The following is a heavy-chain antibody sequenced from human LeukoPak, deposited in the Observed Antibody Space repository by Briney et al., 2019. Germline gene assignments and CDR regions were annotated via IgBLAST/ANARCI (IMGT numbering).Heavy chain of an antibody. CDR3: ARGPAYCGGDCYPELAY. CDR1: GGTFSSYA. D-gene: IGHD2-21*02. Sequence: SVKVSCKASGGTFSSYAISWVRQAPGQGLEWMGRIIPILGIANYAQKFQGRVTITADKSTSTAYMELSSLRSEDTAVYYCARGPAYCGGDCYPELAYWGQGTLVTVSS. J-gene: IGHJ4*02. CDR2: IIPILGIA. V-gene: IGHV1-69*04.